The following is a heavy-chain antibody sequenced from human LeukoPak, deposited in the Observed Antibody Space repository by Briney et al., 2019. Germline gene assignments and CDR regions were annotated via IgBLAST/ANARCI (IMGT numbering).Heavy chain of an antibody. CDR2: INHSGST. Sequence: PSETLSLTCAVYGGSFSGYYWSWIRQPPGKWLEWIGEINHSGSTNYNPSLKSRVTISVDTSKNQFSLKLSSLTAADTAVYYCARVVGIQFDYWGQGTLVTVSS. V-gene: IGHV4-34*01. J-gene: IGHJ4*02. CDR3: ARVVGIQFDY. CDR1: GGSFSGYY. D-gene: IGHD1-26*01.